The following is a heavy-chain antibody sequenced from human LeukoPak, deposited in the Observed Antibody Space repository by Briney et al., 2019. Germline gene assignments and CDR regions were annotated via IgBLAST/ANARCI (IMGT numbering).Heavy chain of an antibody. CDR3: ARSRVPAAITGFQH. CDR2: INPSGGST. D-gene: IGHD2-2*02. Sequence: GASVEVSCKASGYTFTSYYMHWVRQAPGQGLEWMGIINPSGGSTSYAQKFQGGVTMTRDTSTGTVYMELSSLRSEDTAVYYCARSRVPAAITGFQHWGQGTLVTVSS. J-gene: IGHJ1*01. V-gene: IGHV1-46*03. CDR1: GYTFTSYY.